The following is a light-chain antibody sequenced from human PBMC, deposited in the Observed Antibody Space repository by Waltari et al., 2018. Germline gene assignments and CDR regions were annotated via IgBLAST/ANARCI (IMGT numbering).Light chain of an antibody. Sequence: DIVMTQSPDSLAVSLGERATINCKSSQSVLYSSNSRNHVAWFQQKPGQPPKLVIYWASTREAGVPDRFSGSGSGTDFTLTISSLQAEDVAIYYCQQYYSAPRTFGQGTKVEIK. CDR1: QSVLYSSNSRNH. V-gene: IGKV4-1*01. J-gene: IGKJ1*01. CDR2: WAS. CDR3: QQYYSAPRT.